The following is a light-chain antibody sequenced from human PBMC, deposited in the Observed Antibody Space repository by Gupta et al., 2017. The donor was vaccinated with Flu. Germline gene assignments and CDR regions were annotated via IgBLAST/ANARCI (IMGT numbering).Light chain of an antibody. CDR3: SSDTSISTLV. CDR2: QVT. J-gene: IGLJ2*01. CDR1: SSDVGGYNL. V-gene: IGLV2-14*02. Sequence: SITISCTGTSSDVGGYNLVSWYQLYPSKAHKLMIYQVTKRPAVVPHRFSGSKSGNTASLTISGRKTEDEADYYGSSDTSISTLVFGGGTKLTVL.